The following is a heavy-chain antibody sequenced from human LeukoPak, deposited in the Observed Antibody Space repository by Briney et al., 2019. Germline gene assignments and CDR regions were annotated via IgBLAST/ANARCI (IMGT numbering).Heavy chain of an antibody. D-gene: IGHD4-23*01. J-gene: IGHJ4*02. V-gene: IGHV3-11*04. Sequence: GGSLRLSCAASGFTFSDYYMSWIRQAPGKGLEWVSYISSSGSTIYYADSVKGRFTISRDNAKNSLYLQMNSLRAEDTAVYYCARDRPEMDPTIDYGGNSEYFDYWGQGTLVTVSS. CDR3: ARDRPEMDPTIDYGGNSEYFDY. CDR2: ISSSGSTI. CDR1: GFTFSDYY.